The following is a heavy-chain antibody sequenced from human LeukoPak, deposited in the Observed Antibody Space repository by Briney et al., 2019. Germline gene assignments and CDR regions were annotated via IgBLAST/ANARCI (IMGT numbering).Heavy chain of an antibody. D-gene: IGHD3-3*01. CDR2: INHSGST. V-gene: IGHV4-34*01. CDR3: ARERYDFWSFDY. Sequence: SETLSLTCAVYGGSFSGYYWSWIRQPPGKGLEWIWEINHSGSTNYNPSLKSRVTISLDTSKNQFSLQLSSVTAADTAVYYCARERYDFWSFDYWGQGTLVTFSS. J-gene: IGHJ4*02. CDR1: GGSFSGYY.